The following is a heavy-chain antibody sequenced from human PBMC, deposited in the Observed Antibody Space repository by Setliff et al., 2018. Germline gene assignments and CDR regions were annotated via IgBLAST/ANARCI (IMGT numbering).Heavy chain of an antibody. D-gene: IGHD3-3*01. CDR1: GYTFTGYY. CDR3: ARGRDFWSGYLVY. J-gene: IGHJ4*02. Sequence: GASVKVSCKASGYTFTGYYMHWVRQAPGQGLKWMGWINPNSGGTNYAQKFQGWVTMTRDTSISTAYMELSRLRSDDTAVYYCARGRDFWSGYLVYWGQGTLVTVSS. V-gene: IGHV1-2*04. CDR2: INPNSGGT.